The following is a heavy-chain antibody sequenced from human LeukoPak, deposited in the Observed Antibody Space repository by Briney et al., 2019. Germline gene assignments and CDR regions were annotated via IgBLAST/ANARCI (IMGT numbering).Heavy chain of an antibody. CDR1: GDSVSSNSAA. D-gene: IGHD3-10*01. CDR3: ARAEGQGYYGSGSDRTGWFDP. CDR2: TYYRSKWYN. V-gene: IGHV6-1*01. Sequence: SQTLSLTCAISGDSVSSNSAAWNWIRQSPSRGLEWLGRTYYRSKWYNDYAVSVKSRITINPDTSKNQFSLQLNSVTPEDTAVYYCARAEGQGYYGSGSDRTGWFDPWGQGTLVTVSS. J-gene: IGHJ5*02.